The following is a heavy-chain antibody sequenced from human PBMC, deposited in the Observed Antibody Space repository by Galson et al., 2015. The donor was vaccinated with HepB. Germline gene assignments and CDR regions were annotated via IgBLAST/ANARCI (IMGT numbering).Heavy chain of an antibody. CDR2: ISGSGGST. Sequence: SLRLSCAASGFTFSSYSMNWVRQAPGKGLEWVSAISGSGGSTYYADSVKGRFTISRDNSKNTLYLQMNSLRAEDTAVYYCARSISPFDILTATDPWGQGTLVTVSS. CDR3: ARSISPFDILTATDP. J-gene: IGHJ5*02. D-gene: IGHD3-9*01. V-gene: IGHV3-23*01. CDR1: GFTFSSYS.